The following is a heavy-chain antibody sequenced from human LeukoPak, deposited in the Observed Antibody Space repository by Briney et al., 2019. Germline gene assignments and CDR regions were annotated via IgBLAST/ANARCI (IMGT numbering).Heavy chain of an antibody. CDR1: GGSISSYY. J-gene: IGHJ2*01. Sequence: SETLSLTCTVSGGSISSYYWSWIRQPAGKGLEWIGRIYTSGSTNYNPSLKSRVTMSVVTSKNQFSLKLSSVTAADTAVYYCARVPLSSSWYEDYWYFDLWGRGTLVTVSS. V-gene: IGHV4-4*07. D-gene: IGHD6-13*01. CDR3: ARVPLSSSWYEDYWYFDL. CDR2: IYTSGST.